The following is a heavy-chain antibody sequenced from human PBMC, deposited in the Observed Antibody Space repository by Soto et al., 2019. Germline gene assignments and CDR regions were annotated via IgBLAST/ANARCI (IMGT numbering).Heavy chain of an antibody. V-gene: IGHV3-30*03. CDR3: ARGAYYYDSSGLSY. Sequence: PGGSLRLSCAASGFTFSSYGMHWVRQAPGKGLEWVAVISYDGSNKYYADSVKGRFTISGDNAKNSLYLQMNSLRAEDTAVYYCARGAYYYDSSGLSYWGQGTLVTVSS. D-gene: IGHD3-22*01. CDR2: ISYDGSNK. J-gene: IGHJ4*02. CDR1: GFTFSSYG.